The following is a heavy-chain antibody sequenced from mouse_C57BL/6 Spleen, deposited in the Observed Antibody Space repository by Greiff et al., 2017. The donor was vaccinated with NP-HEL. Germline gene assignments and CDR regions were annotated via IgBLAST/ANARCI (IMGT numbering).Heavy chain of an antibody. V-gene: IGHV1-64*01. CDR3: ARSDGGYFDY. D-gene: IGHD2-3*01. CDR2: IHPNSGST. CDR1: GYTFTSYW. J-gene: IGHJ2*01. Sequence: QVQLQQPGAELVRPGSSVKLSCKASGYTFTSYWMHWVKQRPGQGLEWIGMIHPNSGSTNYNEKFKSKATLTVDKSSSTAYMQLSSLTSEDSAVYYCARSDGGYFDYWGQGTTLTVSS.